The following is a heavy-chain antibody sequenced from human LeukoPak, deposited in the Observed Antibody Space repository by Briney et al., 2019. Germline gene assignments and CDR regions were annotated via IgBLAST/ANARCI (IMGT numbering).Heavy chain of an antibody. CDR1: GGTFSIYT. CDR2: IIPILGIA. J-gene: IGHJ4*02. D-gene: IGHD1-26*01. Sequence: EASVKVSCKASGGTFSIYTISWVRQAPGQGLEWMGRIIPILGIANYAQKFQGRVTITADKSTSTAYLELSSLRSEDTAVYYCAPMGARGVDYWGQGTLVTVSS. CDR3: APMGARGVDY. V-gene: IGHV1-69*02.